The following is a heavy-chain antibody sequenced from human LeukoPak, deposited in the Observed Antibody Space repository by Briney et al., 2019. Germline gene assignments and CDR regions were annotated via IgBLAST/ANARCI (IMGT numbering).Heavy chain of an antibody. V-gene: IGHV1-2*02. CDR2: INPNSGGT. D-gene: IGHD5-18*01. J-gene: IGHJ3*02. Sequence: ASVKVSCKASGYTFTGYYMHWVRQAPGQGLEWMGWINPNSGGTNYAQKFQGRVTMTRDTSISTAYMELSRLRSDDTAVYYCARDKASGYSYGEPPDAFDIWGQGTMVTVSS. CDR3: ARDKASGYSYGEPPDAFDI. CDR1: GYTFTGYY.